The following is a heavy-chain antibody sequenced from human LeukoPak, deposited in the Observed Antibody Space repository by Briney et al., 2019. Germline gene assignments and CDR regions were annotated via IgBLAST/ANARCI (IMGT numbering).Heavy chain of an antibody. J-gene: IGHJ4*02. D-gene: IGHD5-18*01. CDR1: GFTFSSYW. CDR2: INHNGNVN. CDR3: ARGGYSYGHGFDY. Sequence: GGSLRLSCAASGFTFSSYWMNWARQAPGKGLEWVASINHNGNVNYYVDSVKGRFTISRDNAKNTLYLQMNSLRAEDTAVYYCARGGYSYGHGFDYWGQGTLVTVSS. V-gene: IGHV3-7*03.